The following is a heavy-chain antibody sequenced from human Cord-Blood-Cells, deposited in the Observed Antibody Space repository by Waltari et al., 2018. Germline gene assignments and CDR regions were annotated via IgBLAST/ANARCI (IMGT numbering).Heavy chain of an antibody. CDR1: GFTFSSYA. V-gene: IGHV3-23*01. Sequence: EVQLLESGGGLVQPGGSLRLSCAASGFTFSSYAMSWVRQAPGKGRGVVSAISGSGGSTYYADSVKGRLTISRDNSKNTLYLQMNSRRAEDTAVYYCAKDRRGYQYYFDYWGQGTLVTVSS. CDR2: ISGSGGST. D-gene: IGHD2-2*01. CDR3: AKDRRGYQYYFDY. J-gene: IGHJ4*02.